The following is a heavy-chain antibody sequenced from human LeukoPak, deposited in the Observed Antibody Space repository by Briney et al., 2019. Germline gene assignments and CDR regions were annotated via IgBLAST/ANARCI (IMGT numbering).Heavy chain of an antibody. CDR2: INSVSRHI. D-gene: IGHD3-9*01. J-gene: IGHJ4*02. Sequence: PGGSLRLSCAASGFSLTSSAMNWVRQAPGEGLEWFSSINSVSRHIYYANSVRGRFTISRDNAKNSLYLQMSSLTAEDTAVYYCTRDPTYYLRYGYFDFWGQGVPVTVSS. CDR1: GFSLTSSA. V-gene: IGHV3-21*01. CDR3: TRDPTYYLRYGYFDF.